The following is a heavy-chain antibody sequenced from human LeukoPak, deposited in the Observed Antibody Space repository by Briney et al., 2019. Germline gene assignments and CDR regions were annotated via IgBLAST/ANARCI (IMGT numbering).Heavy chain of an antibody. V-gene: IGHV3-9*01. CDR3: AINGGGDSGYGNFDY. CDR1: GFTFSSYE. Sequence: GGSLRLSCAASGFTFSSYEMDWVRQAPGKGLEWVSGINWNSDSIGYADSVKGRFTTSRDNAKNSLYLQMNSLRAEDTAFYYCAINGGGDSGYGNFDYWGQGTLVTVSS. CDR2: INWNSDSI. D-gene: IGHD5-12*01. J-gene: IGHJ4*02.